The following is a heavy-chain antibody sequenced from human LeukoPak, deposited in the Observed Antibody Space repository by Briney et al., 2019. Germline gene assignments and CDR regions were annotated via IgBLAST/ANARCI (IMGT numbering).Heavy chain of an antibody. CDR1: GLTFSRYA. D-gene: IGHD2/OR15-2a*01. J-gene: IGHJ3*01. V-gene: IGHV3-48*04. CDR3: ARGDFGRYAFDF. CDR2: INTIGTTI. Sequence: GGSLRLSCAVSGLTFSRYAMSWVRQAPGKGLEWVSYINTIGTTIYYADSLKGRFTISRDNAKNSLSLQMDSLRAEDTAVYYCARGDFGRYAFDFWGQGTMVTVSS.